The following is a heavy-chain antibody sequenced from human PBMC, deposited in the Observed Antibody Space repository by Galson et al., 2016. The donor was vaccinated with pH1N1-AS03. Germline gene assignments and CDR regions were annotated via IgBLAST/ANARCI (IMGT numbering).Heavy chain of an antibody. Sequence: SVKVSCKASGYTFPNFGMSWVRQAPGQGLEWMGWISPYNGNTQYAQRLEGRVTMTTDTSTNTAYLELRSLTYDDTAVYYCARAAPFDPWGHGTRVIVSS. J-gene: IGHJ5*02. CDR2: ISPYNGNT. D-gene: IGHD2-15*01. V-gene: IGHV1-18*04. CDR3: ARAAPFDP. CDR1: GYTFPNFG.